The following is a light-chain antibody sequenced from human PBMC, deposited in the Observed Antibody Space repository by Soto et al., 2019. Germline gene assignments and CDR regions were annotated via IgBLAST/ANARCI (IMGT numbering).Light chain of an antibody. V-gene: IGLV2-14*01. J-gene: IGLJ1*01. CDR3: CSSTRGSNYV. CDR2: EVT. CDR1: SSDVGGYDY. Sequence: QSALTQPASVSASPGQSVAISCTGTSSDVGGYDYVSWYQHHPGKAPKLIIYEVTYRPSGVSNRFSASKSGNTASLTISGVQAADDAAYYCCSSTRGSNYVFGTGTKLTVL.